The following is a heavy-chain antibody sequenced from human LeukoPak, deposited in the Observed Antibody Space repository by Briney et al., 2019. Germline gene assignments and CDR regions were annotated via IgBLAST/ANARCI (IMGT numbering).Heavy chain of an antibody. Sequence: SETLSLTCTVSGGSISSSSYYWGWIRQPPGKGLEWIGSIYYSGSTNYNPSLKSRVTISVDTSKNQFSLKLSSVTAADTAVYYCARERKFYGDVSFDPWGQGTLVTVSS. CDR1: GGSISSSSYY. CDR3: ARERKFYGDVSFDP. V-gene: IGHV4-39*07. D-gene: IGHD4-17*01. J-gene: IGHJ5*02. CDR2: IYYSGST.